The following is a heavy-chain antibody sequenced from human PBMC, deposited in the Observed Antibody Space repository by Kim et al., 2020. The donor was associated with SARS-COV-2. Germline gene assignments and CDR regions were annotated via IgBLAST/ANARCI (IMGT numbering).Heavy chain of an antibody. J-gene: IGHJ4*02. CDR2: DGRAK. CDR3: AGDDFDY. Sequence: DGRAKFYVDSAKGRFTISRDNAKMSLYLQMSSLRAEDTSIYFCAGDDFDYWGQGSLVTVSS. V-gene: IGHV3-7*01.